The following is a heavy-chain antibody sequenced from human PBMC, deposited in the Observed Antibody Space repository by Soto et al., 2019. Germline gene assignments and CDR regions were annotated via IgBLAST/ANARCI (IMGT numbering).Heavy chain of an antibody. CDR2: INHSGST. V-gene: IGHV4-34*01. Sequence: QVQLQQWGAGLLKPSETLSLTCAVYGGSFSGYYWSWIRQPPGKGLEWIGEINHSGSTNYNPSLKSRFTISVDTSKNQFSLKLSSVTAADTAVYYCARGLVLLNGYDFNWFDPWGQGTLVTVSS. J-gene: IGHJ5*02. CDR1: GGSFSGYY. CDR3: ARGLVLLNGYDFNWFDP. D-gene: IGHD5-12*01.